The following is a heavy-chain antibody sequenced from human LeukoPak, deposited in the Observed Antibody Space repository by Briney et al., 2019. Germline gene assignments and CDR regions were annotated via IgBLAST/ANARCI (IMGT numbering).Heavy chain of an antibody. CDR3: ARAPNYAGSGSFFSDY. CDR1: GYSFTNFG. J-gene: IGHJ4*02. Sequence: GASVKVSCKTSGYSFTNFGISWVRQAPGQGLKWMGWISNYNGDTRYAQKVQDRVTVTADTSTTTSYMELRSLRSDDTAVYYCARAPNYAGSGSFFSDYWGQGTLVSVSS. V-gene: IGHV1-18*01. D-gene: IGHD3-10*01. CDR2: ISNYNGDT.